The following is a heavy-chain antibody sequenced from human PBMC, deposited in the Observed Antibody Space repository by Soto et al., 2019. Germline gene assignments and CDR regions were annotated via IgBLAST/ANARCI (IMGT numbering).Heavy chain of an antibody. J-gene: IGHJ4*02. Sequence: PSETLSLTCTVSGGSVSSDFYNWRWIRKPPGKGLEWVGDFYYSGSTNYNPSPKSRATISVDTSKNHFSLKVTSVTAADTAVYYCARVKRETFQKKNDYWGQGVLVTVSS. CDR1: GGSVSSDFYN. CDR2: FYYSGST. CDR3: ARVKRETFQKKNDY. D-gene: IGHD1-1*01. V-gene: IGHV4-61*03.